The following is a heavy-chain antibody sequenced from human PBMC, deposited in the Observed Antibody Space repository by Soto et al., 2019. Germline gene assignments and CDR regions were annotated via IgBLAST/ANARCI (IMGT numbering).Heavy chain of an antibody. CDR1: GFTFSSYD. V-gene: IGHV3-72*01. D-gene: IGHD2-21*01. CDR3: ACIRAACGY. CDR2: IKDKTHNYGT. Sequence: GGSLRLSCAASGFTFSSYDMHWVRQATGKGLEWVGRIKDKTHNYGTQYAPSAEGRFSISRDDYTNSVYLQMNRLKTEDTAVYFCACIRAACGYWGPGTLVTVS. J-gene: IGHJ4*02.